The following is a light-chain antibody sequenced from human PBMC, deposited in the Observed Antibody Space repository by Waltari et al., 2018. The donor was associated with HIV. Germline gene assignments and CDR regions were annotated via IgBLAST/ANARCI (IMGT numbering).Light chain of an antibody. CDR1: SSDVGRYNV. V-gene: IGLV2-23*02. J-gene: IGLJ1*01. CDR3: CSYAGRSTHV. CDR2: EVT. Sequence: QSALTQPASVSGSPGQSITISCTGTSSDVGRYNVVSWYQQHPGKAPKLMIYEVTKRPSGICNLCSGSRSGNTACLTSSALQAEDEAYYYCCSYAGRSTHVFGTGTKVTVL.